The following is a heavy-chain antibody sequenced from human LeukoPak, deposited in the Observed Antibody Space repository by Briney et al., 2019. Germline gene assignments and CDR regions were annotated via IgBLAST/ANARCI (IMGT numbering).Heavy chain of an antibody. CDR2: ISSSSYI. J-gene: IGHJ4*02. Sequence: GGSLRLSCAASGFTFSSYSMNWVRQAPGKGLEWVTSISSSSYIYYADSVKGRFTISRDNAKNSLYLQMNSLRAEDTAVYYCARALRGYSYGLYYFDYWGQGTLVTVSS. V-gene: IGHV3-21*01. D-gene: IGHD5-18*01. CDR1: GFTFSSYS. CDR3: ARALRGYSYGLYYFDY.